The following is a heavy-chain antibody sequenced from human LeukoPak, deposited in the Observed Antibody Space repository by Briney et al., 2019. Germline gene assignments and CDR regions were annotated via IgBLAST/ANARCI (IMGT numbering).Heavy chain of an antibody. V-gene: IGHV5-51*01. CDR1: GYTFANYW. Sequence: GESLRISCKASGYTFANYWIGWVRQMPGKGLEWMGIIYPGDSDTTYSPSFQGQVTISADRSISTAYLQWSSLKASDTAIYYCARGKTGYEFPIDYWGQGTLVTVSS. D-gene: IGHD3-9*01. CDR3: ARGKTGYEFPIDY. CDR2: IYPGDSDT. J-gene: IGHJ4*02.